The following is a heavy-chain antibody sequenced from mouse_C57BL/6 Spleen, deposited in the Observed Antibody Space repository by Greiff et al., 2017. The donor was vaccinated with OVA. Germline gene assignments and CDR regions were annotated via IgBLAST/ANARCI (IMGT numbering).Heavy chain of an antibody. V-gene: IGHV1-19*01. J-gene: IGHJ3*01. D-gene: IGHD1-1*01. Sequence: EVQLQQSGPVLVKPGASVKMSCKASGYTFTDYYMNWVKQSHGKSLEWIGVINPYNGGTSYNQKFKGKATLTVDKSSSTAYMELNSLTSEDSAVYYCARAPISLYGSSYWFAYWGQGTLVTVSA. CDR1: GYTFTDYY. CDR2: INPYNGGT. CDR3: ARAPISLYGSSYWFAY.